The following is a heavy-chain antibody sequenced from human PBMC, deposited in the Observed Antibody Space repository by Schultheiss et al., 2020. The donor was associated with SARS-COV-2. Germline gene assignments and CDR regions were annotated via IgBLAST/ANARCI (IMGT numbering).Heavy chain of an antibody. Sequence: GGSLRLSCAASGFTFSSYEMNWVRQAPGKGLEWVSYISSGGGTIYYADSVKGRFTISRDNSKNTLYLQMNSLRAEDTAVYYCAKAGDGTGYFDYWGQGTLVTVSS. V-gene: IGHV3-48*03. CDR1: GFTFSSYE. D-gene: IGHD2-8*02. J-gene: IGHJ4*02. CDR3: AKAGDGTGYFDY. CDR2: ISSGGGTI.